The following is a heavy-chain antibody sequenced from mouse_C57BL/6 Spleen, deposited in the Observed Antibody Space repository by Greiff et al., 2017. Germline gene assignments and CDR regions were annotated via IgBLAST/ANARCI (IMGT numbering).Heavy chain of an antibody. J-gene: IGHJ2*01. V-gene: IGHV5-6*01. CDR3: ARQGPTGTGYFDY. Sequence: EVMLVESGGDLVKPGGSLKLSCAASGFTFSSYGMSWVRQTPDKRLEWVATISRGGSYTYYPDSVKGRFTISRDNAKNTLYLQMSSLKSEDTAMYYCARQGPTGTGYFDYWGQGTTLTVSS. CDR1: GFTFSSYG. D-gene: IGHD4-1*01. CDR2: ISRGGSYT.